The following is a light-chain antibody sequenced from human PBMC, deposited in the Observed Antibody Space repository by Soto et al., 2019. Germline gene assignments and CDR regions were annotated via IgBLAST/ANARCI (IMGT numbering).Light chain of an antibody. V-gene: IGKV1-33*01. CDR2: DAS. CDR3: QHSNHLPL. Sequence: DIQMTQSPPFLSASVGDRVTITCQASQDIGTYLNWYQHKPGKAPNLVIYDASNLETGVPSRFSGGGSGTDFTFTISSLRPEDIATYYCQHSNHLPLFGPGTKVDF. CDR1: QDIGTY. J-gene: IGKJ3*01.